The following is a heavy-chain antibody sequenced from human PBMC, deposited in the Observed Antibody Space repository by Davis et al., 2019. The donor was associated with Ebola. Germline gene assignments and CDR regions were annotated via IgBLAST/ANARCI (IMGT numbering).Heavy chain of an antibody. CDR1: GFTFSDAW. J-gene: IGHJ4*02. CDR2: INMDGSTT. Sequence: PGGSLRLSCAASGFTFSDAWLSWVRQAPGKGLVWVARINMDGSTTDSADSVKDRFSISRDNARNTVYLQMNSLRPEDTAVYYCAREHDFWAGALDFWGQGGLVTVSP. V-gene: IGHV3-74*01. CDR3: AREHDFWAGALDF. D-gene: IGHD3-3*01.